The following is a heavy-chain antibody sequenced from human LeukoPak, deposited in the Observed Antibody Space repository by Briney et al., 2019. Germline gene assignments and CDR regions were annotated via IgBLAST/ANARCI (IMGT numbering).Heavy chain of an antibody. CDR2: MKPDGSQT. CDR1: GFLFSSSW. Sequence: GGSLRLSCAASGFLFSSSWMNWVRQAPGKGLESVASMKPDGSQTYYVDSVKGRFNISRDIAKNSLYLQMDSLRAEDAAVYYCARDRLYKAFDYWGQGTLVTVSS. D-gene: IGHD3-16*01. V-gene: IGHV3-7*01. CDR3: ARDRLYKAFDY. J-gene: IGHJ4*02.